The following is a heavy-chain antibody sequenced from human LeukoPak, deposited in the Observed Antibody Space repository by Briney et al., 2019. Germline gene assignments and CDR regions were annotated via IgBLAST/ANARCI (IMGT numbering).Heavy chain of an antibody. CDR1: GDSISSSNCY. D-gene: IGHD2-15*01. CDR3: ASFYCSGGSCYQYYSYYYMDV. Sequence: SETLSLTCTVSGDSISSSNCYWGWIRQPPGKGLEWIGSIYFSGGTYYNASLKSRVTISVDTSKNQFSLKLSSVTAADTAVYYCASFYCSGGSCYQYYSYYYMDVWGKGTTVTISS. V-gene: IGHV4-39*01. CDR2: IYFSGGT. J-gene: IGHJ6*03.